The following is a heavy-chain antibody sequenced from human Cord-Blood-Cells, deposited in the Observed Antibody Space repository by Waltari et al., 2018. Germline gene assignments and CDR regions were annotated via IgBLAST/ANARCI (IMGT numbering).Heavy chain of an antibody. J-gene: IGHJ4*02. D-gene: IGHD6-6*01. CDR1: GFTFSSYA. V-gene: IGHV3-30-3*01. CDR2: ISYDGSNK. Sequence: QVQLVESGGGVVQPGRSLRLSCAASGFTFSSYAMHWVRQAPGKGLEWVAVISYDGSNKYYADSVKGRVTISRDNSKNTLYLQMNSLRAEDTAVYYCARGAARRDYWGQGTLVTVSS. CDR3: ARGAARRDY.